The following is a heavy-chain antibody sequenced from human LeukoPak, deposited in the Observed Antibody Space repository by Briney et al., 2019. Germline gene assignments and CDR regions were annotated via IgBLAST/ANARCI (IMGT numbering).Heavy chain of an antibody. J-gene: IGHJ4*02. CDR2: IYYSGST. CDR3: ARDPYYYDSSGYYGHYFDY. V-gene: IGHV4-39*02. Sequence: SETLSLTCTVSGGSISSSSYYWGWIRQPPGKGLEWIGSIYYSGSTYYNPSLKSRVTISVDTSKNQFSLKLSSVTAADTAVYYCARDPYYYDSSGYYGHYFDYWGQGTLVTVSS. D-gene: IGHD3-22*01. CDR1: GGSISSSSYY.